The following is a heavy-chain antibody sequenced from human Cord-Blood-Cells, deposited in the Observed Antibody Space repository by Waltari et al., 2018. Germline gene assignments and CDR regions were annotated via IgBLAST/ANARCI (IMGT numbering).Heavy chain of an antibody. CDR3: AREGRVGATFDY. V-gene: IGHV3-48*03. CDR1: GFTFSSYE. J-gene: IGHJ4*02. CDR2: ISSSGSTI. D-gene: IGHD1-26*01. Sequence: EVQLVESGGGLVQPGGSLRLSCAASGFTFSSYEMNWVLQAPGKGLEWVSYISSSGSTIYYADSVKGRFTISRDNAKNSLYLQMNSLRAEDTAVYYCAREGRVGATFDYWGQGTLVTVSS.